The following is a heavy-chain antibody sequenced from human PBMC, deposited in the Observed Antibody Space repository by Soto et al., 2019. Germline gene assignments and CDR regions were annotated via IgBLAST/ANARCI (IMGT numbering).Heavy chain of an antibody. Sequence: QVQLQESGPGLVKPSETLSLTCTVSGGSISSYYWSWIRQPPGKGLEWIGYIYYSGSTNYNPSLKSRGTISVDTANTQFSLKLSSVTAADTAVYDCARVGSGNYFGVVDYWGQGTLVTVSS. CDR2: IYYSGST. V-gene: IGHV4-59*01. CDR1: GGSISSYY. D-gene: IGHD1-26*01. J-gene: IGHJ4*02. CDR3: ARVGSGNYFGVVDY.